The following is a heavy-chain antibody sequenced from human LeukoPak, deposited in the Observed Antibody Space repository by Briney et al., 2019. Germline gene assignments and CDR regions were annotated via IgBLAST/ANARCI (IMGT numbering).Heavy chain of an antibody. Sequence: PGGSLRLSCAASGLTVSSKYMSWVRQAPGKGLEWVSVMYNNGNTHYADSVKGRFTISRDNAKNTLYLQMNSLRAEDTAVYYCARTGYCSSTSCSAGFDPWGQGTLVTVSS. D-gene: IGHD2-2*01. CDR2: MYNNGNT. V-gene: IGHV3-53*01. J-gene: IGHJ5*02. CDR3: ARTGYCSSTSCSAGFDP. CDR1: GLTVSSKY.